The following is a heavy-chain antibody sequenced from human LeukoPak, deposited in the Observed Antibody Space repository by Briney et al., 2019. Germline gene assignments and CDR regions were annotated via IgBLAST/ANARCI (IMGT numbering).Heavy chain of an antibody. CDR2: TYYRSKWYN. J-gene: IGHJ2*01. D-gene: IGHD4-17*01. Sequence: SQTLSLTCAISGDSVSSNSAAWNWIRQSPSRGLEWLGRTYYRSKWYNDYAVSVKSRITINPDTSKNQFSLQLNSVTPEDTVVYYCARDQYGDYFQLGYFDLWGRGTLVTVSS. CDR1: GDSVSSNSAA. V-gene: IGHV6-1*01. CDR3: ARDQYGDYFQLGYFDL.